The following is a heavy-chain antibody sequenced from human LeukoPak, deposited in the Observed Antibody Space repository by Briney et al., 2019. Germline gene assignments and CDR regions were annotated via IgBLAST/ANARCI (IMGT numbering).Heavy chain of an antibody. D-gene: IGHD3-22*01. CDR1: GGTHNRYA. CDR2: IITLLDIA. Sequence: SVKVSCKTSGGTHNRYAISWVRQAPGQGLEWMGRIITLLDIANIAQKFQGRVTITADKATNTAYMEMSSLRSEDTAVYYCAREKYELSYYYDSSGYVDYWGQGTLVTVSS. CDR3: AREKYELSYYYDSSGYVDY. V-gene: IGHV1-69*04. J-gene: IGHJ4*02.